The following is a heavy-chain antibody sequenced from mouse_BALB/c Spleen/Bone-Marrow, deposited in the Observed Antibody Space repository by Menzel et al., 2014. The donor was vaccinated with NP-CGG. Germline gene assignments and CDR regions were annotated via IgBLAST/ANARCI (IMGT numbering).Heavy chain of an antibody. Sequence: EVKLQESGGGLVQPGGSLRLSCATSGFTFTDYYMSWVRQPPGKALEWLGFIRNKANGYTAEYSASVKGRFTISRDNSQTILYLQMTTLRAEDSATYYCARELTTAIHWYFDVWGAGTTVTVSS. V-gene: IGHV7-3*02. D-gene: IGHD1-2*01. CDR2: IRNKANGYTA. CDR3: ARELTTAIHWYFDV. J-gene: IGHJ1*01. CDR1: GFTFTDYY.